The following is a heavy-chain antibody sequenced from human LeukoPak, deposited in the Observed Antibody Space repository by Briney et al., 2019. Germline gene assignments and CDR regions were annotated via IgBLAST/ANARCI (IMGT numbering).Heavy chain of an antibody. CDR2: IWSDGSNK. CDR1: GFTFSSYE. Sequence: GGSLRLSCAASGFTFSSYEMNWVRQAPGKGLEWVAFIWSDGSNKYHADSVKGRFTISRDNSKDTLYLQMNGLRAEDTAVYYCARDKGTTCIDNWGQGALVTVSS. D-gene: IGHD4-17*01. V-gene: IGHV3-33*08. CDR3: ARDKGTTCIDN. J-gene: IGHJ4*02.